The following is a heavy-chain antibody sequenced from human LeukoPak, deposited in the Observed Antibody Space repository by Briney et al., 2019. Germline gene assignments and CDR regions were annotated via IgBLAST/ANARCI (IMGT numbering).Heavy chain of an antibody. J-gene: IGHJ3*02. D-gene: IGHD4-17*01. V-gene: IGHV4-30-4*01. CDR2: IYYSGST. Sequence: SETLSLTCTVSGGSISNYYWSWIRQPPGKGLEWIGYIYYSGSTYYNPSLKSRVTISVDTSKNQFSLKLSSVTAADTAVYYCARESITVTDAFDIWGQGTMVTVSS. CDR3: ARESITVTDAFDI. CDR1: GGSISNYY.